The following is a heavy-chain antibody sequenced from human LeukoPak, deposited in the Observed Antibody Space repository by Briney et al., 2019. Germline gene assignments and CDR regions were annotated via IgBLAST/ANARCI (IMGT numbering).Heavy chain of an antibody. J-gene: IGHJ4*02. Sequence: PGGSLRLSCAASGFTFSSYSMNWVRQAPGKGLEWVSSISSSSSFIYYADSVKGRFTISRDNGKNSLYLQMNSVRAEDTAVYYCARVGYSSSSFDYWGQGTLVTVSS. CDR3: ARVGYSSSSFDY. CDR1: GFTFSSYS. V-gene: IGHV3-21*01. CDR2: ISSSSSFI. D-gene: IGHD6-6*01.